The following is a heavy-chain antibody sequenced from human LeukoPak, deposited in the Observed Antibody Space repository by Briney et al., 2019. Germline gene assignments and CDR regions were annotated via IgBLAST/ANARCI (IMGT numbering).Heavy chain of an antibody. Sequence: GGSLRLSCAASGFTFSNAWMSWVRQAPGKGLEWVGRVRSKTDGGTTDYAAPVKGRFTISRDDSKNTLYLQMNSLKTGDTAVYYCTTARNMVRGVIPLDYWGQGTLVTVSS. CDR1: GFTFSNAW. D-gene: IGHD3-10*01. J-gene: IGHJ4*02. CDR3: TTARNMVRGVIPLDY. V-gene: IGHV3-15*01. CDR2: VRSKTDGGTT.